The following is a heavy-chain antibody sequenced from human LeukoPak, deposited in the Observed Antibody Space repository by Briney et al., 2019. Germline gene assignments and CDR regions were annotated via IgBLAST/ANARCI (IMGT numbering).Heavy chain of an antibody. J-gene: IGHJ4*02. V-gene: IGHV1-8*01. CDR1: GYTFTCYD. CDR2: MNPNSGNT. CDR3: ARAGSSGWYSSY. Sequence: WASVKVSCKASGYTFTCYDINWVRQATGQGLEWMGWMNPNSGNTGYAQKFQGRVTMTRNTSISTAYMELSSLRSEDTAVYYCARAGSSGWYSSYWGQGTLVTVSS. D-gene: IGHD6-19*01.